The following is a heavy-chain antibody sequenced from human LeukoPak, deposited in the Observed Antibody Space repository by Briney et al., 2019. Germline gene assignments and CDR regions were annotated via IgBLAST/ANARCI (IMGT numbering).Heavy chain of an antibody. CDR2: INHSGTT. D-gene: IGHD1-26*01. CDR1: GGSFSGYL. CDR3: ARDYLVGAPLDS. Sequence: PSETLSLTCGVSGGSFSGYLWNWVRQSPGKGLEWIGEINHSGTTNYNPSLKSRVTISIDRSRNQFSLNLTSVTAADTAVFYCARDYLVGAPLDSWGQGTLVTVSS. V-gene: IGHV4-34*01. J-gene: IGHJ4*02.